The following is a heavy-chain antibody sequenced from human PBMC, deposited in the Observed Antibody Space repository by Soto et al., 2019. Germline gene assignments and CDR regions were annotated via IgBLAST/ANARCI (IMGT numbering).Heavy chain of an antibody. CDR3: ARDLRGRRSGRFDP. CDR1: GDPITSGGFF. J-gene: IGHJ5*02. CDR2: IYYSGVT. D-gene: IGHD3-10*01. Sequence: QVQLQESGQGLVKPSQTLSLTCTLSGDPITSGGFFWTWIRQHPAKGLEWIGYIYYSGVTYYNPSLRSRATISVDTSKNQFSLNLSSVTAADTAMYYCARDLRGRRSGRFDPWGQGTLVTVSS. V-gene: IGHV4-31*03.